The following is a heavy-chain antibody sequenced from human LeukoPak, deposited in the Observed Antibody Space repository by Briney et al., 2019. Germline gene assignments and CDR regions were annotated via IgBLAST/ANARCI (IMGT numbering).Heavy chain of an antibody. CDR1: GLYFIDAW. Sequence: PGGSLRLSCAVSGLYFIDAWVSWVRQAPGKGLEWVANIKQDGNEKYYVDSVKGRFTISRDNANNSLDLQMNSLRAEDTAIYYCARDTLGEGEDANYAVYYFDYWGQGTLVTVSS. CDR3: ARDTLGEGEDANYAVYYFDY. J-gene: IGHJ4*02. V-gene: IGHV3-7*01. D-gene: IGHD4/OR15-4a*01. CDR2: IKQDGNEK.